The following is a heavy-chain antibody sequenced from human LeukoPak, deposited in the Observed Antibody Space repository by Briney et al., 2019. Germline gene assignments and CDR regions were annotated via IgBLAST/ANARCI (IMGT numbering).Heavy chain of an antibody. V-gene: IGHV3-7*01. Sequence: GGSLRLSCAASGFTFSSYWMSWVRQAPGKGLEWVANIKQDGSEKYYVDSVKGRFTISRDNAKNSLYLQMNSLRAEDTAVYYCARAGRGIFGVVIISAMDVWGQGTTVTVSS. CDR1: GFTFSSYW. D-gene: IGHD3-3*01. J-gene: IGHJ6*02. CDR2: IKQDGSEK. CDR3: ARAGRGIFGVVIISAMDV.